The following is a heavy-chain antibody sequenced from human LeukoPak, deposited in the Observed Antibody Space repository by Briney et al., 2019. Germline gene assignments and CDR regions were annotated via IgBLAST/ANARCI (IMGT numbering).Heavy chain of an antibody. D-gene: IGHD3-22*01. J-gene: IGHJ3*02. CDR1: GGSFSGYY. CDR2: INHSGST. V-gene: IGHV4-34*01. Sequence: SETLSLTCAVYGGSFSGYYWSWIRQPPGKGLEWIGEINHSGSTNYNPSLKSRVTISVDTSKNQFSLKLSSVTAADTAVYYCAREENFYDSSSVRAFDIWGQGTMVTVSS. CDR3: AREENFYDSSSVRAFDI.